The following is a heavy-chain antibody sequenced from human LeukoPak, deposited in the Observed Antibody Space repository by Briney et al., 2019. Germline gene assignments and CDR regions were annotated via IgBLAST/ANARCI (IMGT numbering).Heavy chain of an antibody. V-gene: IGHV3-53*01. Sequence: GGSLRLSSAASGFTVSSNYMSWVRQAPGKGLEWVSVIYSGGSTYYADSVKGRFTISRDNSKNTLYLQMNSLRAEDTAVYYCARVQSGGFDYWGQGTLVTVSS. J-gene: IGHJ4*02. CDR3: ARVQSGGFDY. CDR1: GFTVSSNY. CDR2: IYSGGST. D-gene: IGHD3-10*01.